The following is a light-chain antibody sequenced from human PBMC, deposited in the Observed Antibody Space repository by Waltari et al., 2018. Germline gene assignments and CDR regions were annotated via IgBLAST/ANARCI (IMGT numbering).Light chain of an antibody. CDR1: SSNIGSNT. V-gene: IGLV1-44*01. Sequence: QSVLTQPPSASGAPGQRVTISCSGSSSNIGSNTGDWYQQLPGTAPKLLIYRDNQRPSGVPDRFSGSKSGTSASLAISGLQSDDEADYYCAAWDDSLNGLFGGGTKLTVL. CDR3: AAWDDSLNGL. CDR2: RDN. J-gene: IGLJ3*02.